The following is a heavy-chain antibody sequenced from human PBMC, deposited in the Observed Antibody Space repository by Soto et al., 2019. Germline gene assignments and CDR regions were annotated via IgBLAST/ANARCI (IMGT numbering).Heavy chain of an antibody. CDR2: ISYDGSNK. Sequence: VAVISYDGSNKYYADSVKGRFTISRDNSKNTLYLQMNSLRAEDTAVYYCARGRADSGAFDIWGQGTMVTVSS. V-gene: IGHV3-30-3*01. J-gene: IGHJ3*02. CDR3: ARGRADSGAFDI.